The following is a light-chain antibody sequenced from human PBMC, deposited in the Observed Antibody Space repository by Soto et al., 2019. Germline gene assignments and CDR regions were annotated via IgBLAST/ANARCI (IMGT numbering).Light chain of an antibody. CDR2: DAS. CDR3: QQRSNWPPV. J-gene: IGKJ4*01. CDR1: QSVSSD. Sequence: EIVLTQSPATLSLSPGERATFSCRASQSVSSDLVWYQQKPGQAPRLLIYDASNRATGIPARFSGSGSGTDFTLTISSLEPEDFAVYYCQQRSNWPPVFGGGTKVEIK. V-gene: IGKV3-11*01.